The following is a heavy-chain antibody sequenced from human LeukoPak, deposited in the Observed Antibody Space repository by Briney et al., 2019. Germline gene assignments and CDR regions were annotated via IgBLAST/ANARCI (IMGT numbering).Heavy chain of an antibody. Sequence: SETLSLTCSVSGGSVSSGDYYWYWIRQPPGKGLEWIGYIYYSGSTNYNPSLKSRVTMSVDTSKKQFSLKLSSVTAADTAVYYCARGRPPHDYGTLFDYWGQGTLVTVSS. CDR3: ARGRPPHDYGTLFDY. V-gene: IGHV4-61*08. J-gene: IGHJ4*02. CDR1: GGSVSSGDYY. CDR2: IYYSGST. D-gene: IGHD4-17*01.